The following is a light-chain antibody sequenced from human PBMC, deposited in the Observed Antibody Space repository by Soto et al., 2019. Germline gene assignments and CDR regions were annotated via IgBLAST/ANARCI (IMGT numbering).Light chain of an antibody. J-gene: IGKJ4*01. V-gene: IGKV1-9*01. Sequence: DIQWTQPPSFLSASVGDRVTTTCRASQGISSYFAWYQQKQGNAPRLLIYAAATLQSGVTSRLSSSGSGTEDTITISSLQEEDDSTYYCQQLNSYTLTFGGGTKVDIK. CDR3: QQLNSYTLT. CDR1: QGISSY. CDR2: AAA.